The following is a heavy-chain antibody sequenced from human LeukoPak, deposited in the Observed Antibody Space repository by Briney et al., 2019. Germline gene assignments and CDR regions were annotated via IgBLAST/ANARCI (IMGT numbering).Heavy chain of an antibody. Sequence: GGSLRLSCAASGFTFSSYAMQWVRQAPGKGLEYVSAISSNGGSTYYANSVKGRFTISRDNSKNTLYLQMGSLRAEDMAVYYCARVGGYYASGAFDIWGQGTMVTVSS. CDR3: ARVGGYYASGAFDI. CDR1: GFTFSSYA. D-gene: IGHD3-22*01. V-gene: IGHV3-64*01. CDR2: ISSNGGST. J-gene: IGHJ3*02.